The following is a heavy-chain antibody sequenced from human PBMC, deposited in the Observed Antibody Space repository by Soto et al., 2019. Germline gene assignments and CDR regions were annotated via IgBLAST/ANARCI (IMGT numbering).Heavy chain of an antibody. CDR3: ARDCSRTTCLGAFDI. CDR2: ISGFGGST. Sequence: GGSLRLSCAASGFTFSTHAMTWVRQTPGKGLEWVSGISGFGGSTYYADSVKGRFTISRDNSKNTLYLQMNSLRAEDTAVYYCARDCSRTTCLGAFDIWGQGTLVTVS. J-gene: IGHJ3*02. D-gene: IGHD2-2*01. V-gene: IGHV3-23*01. CDR1: GFTFSTHA.